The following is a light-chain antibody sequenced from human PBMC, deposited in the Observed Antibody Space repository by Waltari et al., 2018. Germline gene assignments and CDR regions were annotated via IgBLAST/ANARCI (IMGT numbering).Light chain of an antibody. CDR1: RLGQKY. Sequence: SYELTQPPSVSVSPGQTATIPCSGDRLGQKYPYWYQQKPGQSPLLGMYEDTKRPPGIPERFSGSNSGNTATLTISGTHGLDEADYYCQAWESSTADVVFGGGTKLTVL. J-gene: IGLJ2*01. CDR2: EDT. V-gene: IGLV3-1*01. CDR3: QAWESSTADVV.